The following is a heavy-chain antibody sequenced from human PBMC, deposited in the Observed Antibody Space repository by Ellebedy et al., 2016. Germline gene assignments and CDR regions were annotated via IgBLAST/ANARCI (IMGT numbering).Heavy chain of an antibody. CDR3: TTGLEWELPWLDAFDI. J-gene: IGHJ3*02. CDR2: IKSKTDGGTT. V-gene: IGHV3-15*01. D-gene: IGHD1-26*01. Sequence: GESLKISCAASGFTFSNAWMSWVRQAPGKGLEWVGRIKSKTDGGTTDYAAPVKGRFTISRDDSKNTLYLQMNSLKTEDTAVYYCTTGLEWELPWLDAFDIWGQGTMVTVSS. CDR1: GFTFSNAW.